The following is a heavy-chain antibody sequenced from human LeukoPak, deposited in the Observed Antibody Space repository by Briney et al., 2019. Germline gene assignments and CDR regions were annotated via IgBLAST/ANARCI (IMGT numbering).Heavy chain of an antibody. CDR1: GGSISSYY. CDR3: AGGGTYLRYYFDF. CDR2: IYYSGST. J-gene: IGHJ4*02. V-gene: IGHV4-59*08. Sequence: PSETLSLTCTVSGGSISSYYWSWIRQPPGKGLECIGHIYYSGSTNYNPSLKSRVTMSLDTSKNQFSLKLSSVTAADTAVYYCAGGGTYLRYYFDFWGQGTLVTVSS. D-gene: IGHD1-26*01.